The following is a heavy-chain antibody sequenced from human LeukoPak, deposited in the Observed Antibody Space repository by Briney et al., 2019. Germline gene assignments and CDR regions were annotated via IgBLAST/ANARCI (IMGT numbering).Heavy chain of an antibody. Sequence: GGSLRLSCAASGFTVSSSYMSWVRQAPGKGLEWVSGINWIGGSTGYADSVKGRFTISRDNAKNSLYLQMNSLRAEDTALYYCARHHCSSTSCPQGVDPWGQGTLVTVSS. CDR1: GFTVSSSY. V-gene: IGHV3-20*04. D-gene: IGHD2-2*01. CDR2: INWIGGST. J-gene: IGHJ5*02. CDR3: ARHHCSSTSCPQGVDP.